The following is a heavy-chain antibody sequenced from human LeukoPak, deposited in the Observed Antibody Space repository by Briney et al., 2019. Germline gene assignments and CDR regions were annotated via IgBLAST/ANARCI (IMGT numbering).Heavy chain of an antibody. J-gene: IGHJ4*02. D-gene: IGHD3-3*01. CDR2: ISPNTGGT. CDR3: ARAPAGGPLRVFDY. Sequence: GASVKVSCKASGYTFIDYYMHWVRQAPGHRLEWMGWISPNTGGTNYAQKFQGWVTLTRDTSISAAYMDLSRLTSYDTAVYYCARAPAGGPLRVFDYWGQGTLVTVSS. CDR1: GYTFIDYY. V-gene: IGHV1-2*04.